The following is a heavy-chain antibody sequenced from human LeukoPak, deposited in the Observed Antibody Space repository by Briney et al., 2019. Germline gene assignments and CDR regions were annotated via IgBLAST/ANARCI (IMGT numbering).Heavy chain of an antibody. CDR3: ARGEDVLGAFDI. CDR1: GGSISSYY. V-gene: IGHV4-59*08. CDR2: IYDSGNT. D-gene: IGHD3-3*02. Sequence: PSETLSLTCSVSGGSISSYYWSWIRQPPGKGLEWIGYIYDSGNTNYNPSLKSRVTISVDTSKNQFSLKLSSVTAADTAVYYCARGEDVLGAFDIWGQGTMVTVSS. J-gene: IGHJ3*02.